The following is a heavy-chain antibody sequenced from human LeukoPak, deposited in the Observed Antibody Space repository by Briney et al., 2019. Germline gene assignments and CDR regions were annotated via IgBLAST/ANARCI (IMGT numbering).Heavy chain of an antibody. CDR3: AREIAVAGFANHLYYYYYYYMDV. V-gene: IGHV4-61*02. D-gene: IGHD6-19*01. CDR1: GGSISSGSYY. Sequence: SETLSLTCTVSGGSISSGSYYWSWIRQPAGKGLEWIGRIYTSGSTNYNPSLKSRVTISVDTSKNQFSLKLSSVTAADTVVYYCAREIAVAGFANHLYYYYYYYMDVWGKGTTVTVSS. J-gene: IGHJ6*03. CDR2: IYTSGST.